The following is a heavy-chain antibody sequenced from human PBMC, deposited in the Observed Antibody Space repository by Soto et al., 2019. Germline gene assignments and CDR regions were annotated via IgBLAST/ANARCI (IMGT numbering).Heavy chain of an antibody. CDR1: GFTFDDYA. CDR3: AKGASGSPYYYYMDV. V-gene: IGHV3-9*01. Sequence: GGSLRLSCAASGFTFDDYAMHWVRQAPGKGLEWVSGISWNSGSIGYADSVKGRFTISRDNAKNSLYLQMNSLRAEDTALYYCAKGASGSPYYYYMDVWGKGTTVTVSS. J-gene: IGHJ6*03. D-gene: IGHD3-3*01. CDR2: ISWNSGSI.